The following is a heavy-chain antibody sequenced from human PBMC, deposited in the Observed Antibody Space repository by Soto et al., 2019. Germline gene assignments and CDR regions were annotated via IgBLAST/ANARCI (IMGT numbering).Heavy chain of an antibody. Sequence: QVQLVHSGAEVKKPGSSVKVSCKASGGTFSSYTISWVRQAPGQGLEWMGRIIPILGIANYAQKFQPRVTIAADKATGPPYMVLTSLTSEVTAVYSCAHGRWSESTYLFSACSDPWAPGTPFTVSS. D-gene: IGHD2-21*02. CDR3: AHGRWSESTYLFSACSDP. CDR1: GGTFSSYT. J-gene: IGHJ5*02. V-gene: IGHV1-69*02. CDR2: IIPILGIA.